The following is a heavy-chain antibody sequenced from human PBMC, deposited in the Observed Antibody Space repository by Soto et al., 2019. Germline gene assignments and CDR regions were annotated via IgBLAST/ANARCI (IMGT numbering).Heavy chain of an antibody. V-gene: IGHV3-23*01. Sequence: EVQLLESGGGLEQPGGSLRLSCAASGFTFRNYAMSWVRQAPGKGLEWVSGITAIDGSTYYADSVKGRFTISRDNAQNTLYLQMNSRRVEDTAVYYCAKDPLFYSSSWYPNWFGPWGQGTLVAVSS. D-gene: IGHD6-13*01. J-gene: IGHJ5*02. CDR3: AKDPLFYSSSWYPNWFGP. CDR2: ITAIDGST. CDR1: GFTFRNYA.